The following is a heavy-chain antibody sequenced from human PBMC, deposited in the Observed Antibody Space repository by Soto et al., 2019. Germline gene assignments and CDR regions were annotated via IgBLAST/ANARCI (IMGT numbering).Heavy chain of an antibody. CDR2: IIPILGTA. V-gene: IGHV1-69*13. CDR1: GGTFSSYA. Sequence: SVKVSCKASGGTFSSYAISWVRQAPGQGLEWMGGIIPILGTANYAQKFQGRVTITADESTSTAYMELSSLRSEDTAVYYCARGGNRYGGNSAFDYWGQGTLVTVSS. J-gene: IGHJ4*02. CDR3: ARGGNRYGGNSAFDY. D-gene: IGHD4-17*01.